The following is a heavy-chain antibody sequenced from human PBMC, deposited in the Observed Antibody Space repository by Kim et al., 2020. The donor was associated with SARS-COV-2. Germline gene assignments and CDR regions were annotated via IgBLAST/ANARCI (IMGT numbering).Heavy chain of an antibody. V-gene: IGHV4-39*02. CDR1: GASISSRSYY. Sequence: SETLSLTCTVSGASISSRSYYWGWIRQPPGKGLEWIASIYYTGSTYYNPSLKSRVTISVDTSTNHFSLNLSSGTAADTAVCYCAAIVASGITPDFWGKGTLVTVSS. CDR3: AAIVASGITPDF. CDR2: IYYTGST. J-gene: IGHJ4*02. D-gene: IGHD6-13*01.